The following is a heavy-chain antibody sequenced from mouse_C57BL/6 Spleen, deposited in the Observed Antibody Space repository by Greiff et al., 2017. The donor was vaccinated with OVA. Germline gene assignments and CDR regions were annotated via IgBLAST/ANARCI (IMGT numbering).Heavy chain of an antibody. J-gene: IGHJ2*01. V-gene: IGHV1-75*01. CDR1: GYTFTDYY. D-gene: IGHD3-2*02. Sequence: QVQLQQSGPELVKPGASVKISCKASGYTFTDYYINWVKQRPGQGLEWIGWIFPGSGSTYYNEKFKGKATLTVDKSSSTAYMLLSSLTSEDSAVYFCAKTAQGHVGYFDYWGQGTTLTVSS. CDR2: IFPGSGST. CDR3: AKTAQGHVGYFDY.